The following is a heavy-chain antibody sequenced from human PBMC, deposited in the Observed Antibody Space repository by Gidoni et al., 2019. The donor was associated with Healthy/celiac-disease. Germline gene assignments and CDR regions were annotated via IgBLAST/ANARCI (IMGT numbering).Heavy chain of an antibody. J-gene: IGHJ6*02. CDR3: AREVGATAYYYYYYGMDV. CDR2: ISYDGSNK. D-gene: IGHD1-26*01. CDR1: GFTFSRSA. V-gene: IGHV3-30-3*01. Sequence: QVQLVESGGGVVQPGRSLRLSCAASGFTFSRSAMHWVRQAPGKGLEWVAVISYDGSNKYYADSVKGRFTISRDNSKNTLYLQMNSLRAEDTAVYYCAREVGATAYYYYYYGMDVWGQGTTVTVSS.